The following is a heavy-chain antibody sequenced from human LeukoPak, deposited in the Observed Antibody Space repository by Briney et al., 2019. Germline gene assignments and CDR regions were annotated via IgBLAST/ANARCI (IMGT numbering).Heavy chain of an antibody. Sequence: SETLSLTCTVSGGSISSGGYSWSWIRQPPGKGLEWIGYIYDSGSKYYNPSLKSRVTISVDKSKNQFSLNLSSVTAADTAVYYCARGVPAAVTNYFDYWGQGTLVTVSS. CDR2: IYDSGSK. CDR1: GGSISSGGYS. D-gene: IGHD2-2*01. J-gene: IGHJ4*02. V-gene: IGHV4-30-2*01. CDR3: ARGVPAAVTNYFDY.